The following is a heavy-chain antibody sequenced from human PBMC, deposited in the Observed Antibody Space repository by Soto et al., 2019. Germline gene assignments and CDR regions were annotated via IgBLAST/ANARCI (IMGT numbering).Heavy chain of an antibody. J-gene: IGHJ4*02. CDR1: GGSISRSGYH. CDR2: ISDSGTT. V-gene: IGHV4-39*01. CDR3: TRQYEY. Sequence: QLQLQESGPGLVKPSETLSLTCSVSGGSISRSGYHWGWIRQPPGKGLEWIGSISDSGTTYYSSSLKSRVTISVDTSKNQLSLKLSSVTAADTAVYYCTRQYEYWGQGTLVTVSS.